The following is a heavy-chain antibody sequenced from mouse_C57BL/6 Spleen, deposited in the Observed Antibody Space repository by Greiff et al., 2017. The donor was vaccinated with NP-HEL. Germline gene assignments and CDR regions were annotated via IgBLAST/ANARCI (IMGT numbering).Heavy chain of an antibody. CDR1: GYAFSSYW. CDR3: ARGVLRGGGFAY. J-gene: IGHJ3*01. Sequence: QVQLQQSGAELVKPGASVKISCKASGYAFSSYWMNWVKQRPGQGLEWIGQIYPGDGDTNYTGKFKGKATLTADKSSSTAYMQLSSLTSDDSAVYFCARGVLRGGGFAYWGQGTLVTVSA. CDR2: IYPGDGDT. D-gene: IGHD2-4*01. V-gene: IGHV1-80*01.